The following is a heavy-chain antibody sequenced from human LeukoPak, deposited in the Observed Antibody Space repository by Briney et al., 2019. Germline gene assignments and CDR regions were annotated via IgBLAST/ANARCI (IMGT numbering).Heavy chain of an antibody. V-gene: IGHV3-30-3*01. CDR3: AKGLQLSFLDY. CDR2: ISYDGSNK. CDR1: GFTFSSYA. Sequence: GGSLRLSCAASGFTFSSYAMHWVRQAPGKGLEWVAVISYDGSNKYYADSVKGRFTISRDNSKNTLYLQMNSLRAEDTAVYYCAKGLQLSFLDYWGQGTLVTVSS. D-gene: IGHD5-18*01. J-gene: IGHJ4*02.